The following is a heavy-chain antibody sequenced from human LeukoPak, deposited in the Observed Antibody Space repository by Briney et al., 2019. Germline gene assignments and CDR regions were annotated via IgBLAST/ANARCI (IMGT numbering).Heavy chain of an antibody. CDR3: ARVTDYHLDY. Sequence: GGSLRLSCAASGFTFSIYEMNWVRQAPGKGLEWVAYISSSGSTMYYADSVKGRFTISRGNAENSLDLQMNSLRADDTAVYYCARVTDYHLDYWGQGSLVTVSS. CDR1: GFTFSIYE. CDR2: ISSSGSTM. V-gene: IGHV3-48*03. D-gene: IGHD4-11*01. J-gene: IGHJ4*02.